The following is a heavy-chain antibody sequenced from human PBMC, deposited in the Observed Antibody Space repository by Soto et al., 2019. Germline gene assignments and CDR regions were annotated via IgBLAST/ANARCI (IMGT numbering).Heavy chain of an antibody. Sequence: EVQLVESGGGLVQPGGSLRLSCAASGFTFSSYSMNWVRQAPGKGLEWVSCIRSSSSTIYYADSVKGRFTISRDNTKNSLYLQMNILRDEDAAVYYCARDGGSLGYWGQGTLVTVSS. CDR2: IRSSSSTI. CDR1: GFTFSSYS. V-gene: IGHV3-48*02. D-gene: IGHD1-26*01. CDR3: ARDGGSLGY. J-gene: IGHJ4*02.